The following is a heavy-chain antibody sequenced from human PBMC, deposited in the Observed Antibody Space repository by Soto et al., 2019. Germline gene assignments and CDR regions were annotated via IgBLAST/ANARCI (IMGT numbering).Heavy chain of an antibody. CDR1: GYTFTAYY. Sequence: QVQLVQSGAEVKEPGDSVRVSCEASGYTFTAYYIHWVRQAPGQGLEWMGWINPKFGDTNYAQDFQGRVSMTRDMSISTVYMELSRLTSDDTAIYYCARNMDYYYGRGSGNGHGVWGQGTTVTVFS. J-gene: IGHJ6*02. D-gene: IGHD3-10*02. V-gene: IGHV1-2*02. CDR3: ARNMDYYYGRGSGNGHGV. CDR2: INPKFGDT.